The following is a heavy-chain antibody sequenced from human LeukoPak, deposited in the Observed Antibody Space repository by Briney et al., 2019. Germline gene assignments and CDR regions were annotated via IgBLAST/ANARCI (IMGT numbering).Heavy chain of an antibody. CDR2: INHSGST. J-gene: IGHJ3*01. D-gene: IGHD4-23*01. CDR3: ARTTVVTPSAFDV. CDR1: GGSISSSSHY. Sequence: SETLSLTCTVSGGSISSSSHYWSWIRQPPGKGLEWIGEINHSGSTNYNPSLKSRVTISVDTSKNQFSLKLSFVTAADTAVYYCARTTVVTPSAFDVWGQGTMVTVSS. V-gene: IGHV4-39*07.